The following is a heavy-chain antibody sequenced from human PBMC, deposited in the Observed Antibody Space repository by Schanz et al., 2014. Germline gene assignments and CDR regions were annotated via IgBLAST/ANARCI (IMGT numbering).Heavy chain of an antibody. V-gene: IGHV3-33*01. CDR2: IWFDGTNK. J-gene: IGHJ3*02. Sequence: QVQLVESGGGVVQPGRSLRLSCATSGLNFDYYGMNWVRQAPGKGLEWLAVIWFDGTNKYNADSVKGRFTISRDTSKNTLYLLLNSLRAEDTAVYYCARDQYYFGSGNPFDIWGQGTMVTVSS. D-gene: IGHD3-10*01. CDR3: ARDQYYFGSGNPFDI. CDR1: GLNFDYYG.